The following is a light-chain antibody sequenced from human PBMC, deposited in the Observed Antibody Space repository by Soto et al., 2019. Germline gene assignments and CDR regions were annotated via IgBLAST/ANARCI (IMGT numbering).Light chain of an antibody. V-gene: IGKV1-9*01. CDR1: QGISSY. CDR3: QQLNSYPIT. CDR2: AAS. Sequence: IQLTQSPFSLSASVGDRVIITCRASQGISSYLTWYQQKPGKAPKLLIYAASTLQSGVPSRFSGSGSGTDFTLTISSLQPEDFATYYCQQLNSYPITFGQGTRLEIK. J-gene: IGKJ5*01.